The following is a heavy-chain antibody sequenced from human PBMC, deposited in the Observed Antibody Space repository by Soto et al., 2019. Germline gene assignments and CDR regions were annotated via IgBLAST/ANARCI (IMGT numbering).Heavy chain of an antibody. Sequence: QVRLVQCGAEVKKPGSSVKVSCKASGGTFSSYVITWVRQAPGQGLEWMGGFIPIFGTANYAQKFQGRVTITADKSTSTAYMEVSRLRSEDTAVYYCGRSFPISGYGMDVCGQGTTVTVSS. V-gene: IGHV1-69*06. D-gene: IGHD3-10*01. CDR1: GGTFSSYV. CDR2: FIPIFGTA. J-gene: IGHJ6*02. CDR3: GRSFPISGYGMDV.